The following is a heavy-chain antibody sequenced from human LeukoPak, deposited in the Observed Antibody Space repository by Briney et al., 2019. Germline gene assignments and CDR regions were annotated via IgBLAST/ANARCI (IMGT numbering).Heavy chain of an antibody. CDR3: ARGVYSSSWYIHYGMDV. V-gene: IGHV3-53*01. J-gene: IGHJ6*02. CDR1: GFTVSSNY. Sequence: GGSLRLSCAASGFTVSSNYMSWVRQAPGKGLEWVSVIYSGGSTYYADSVKGRFTISRDNSKNTLYLQMNSLRAEDTAVYYCARGVYSSSWYIHYGMDVWGQGTTVTVSS. CDR2: IYSGGST. D-gene: IGHD6-13*01.